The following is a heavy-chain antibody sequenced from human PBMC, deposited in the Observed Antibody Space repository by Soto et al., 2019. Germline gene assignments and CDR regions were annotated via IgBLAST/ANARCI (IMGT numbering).Heavy chain of an antibody. J-gene: IGHJ6*02. Sequence: GESLKISCKGSGYSFTSYWIGWVRQMPGKGLEWMGIIYPGDSDTRYSPSFQGQVTISADKSISTAYLQWSSLKASDTAMYYCARHRMTTVTDYCYYGMDVWGQGTTVTVSS. CDR2: IYPGDSDT. D-gene: IGHD4-4*01. V-gene: IGHV5-51*01. CDR1: GYSFTSYW. CDR3: ARHRMTTVTDYCYYGMDV.